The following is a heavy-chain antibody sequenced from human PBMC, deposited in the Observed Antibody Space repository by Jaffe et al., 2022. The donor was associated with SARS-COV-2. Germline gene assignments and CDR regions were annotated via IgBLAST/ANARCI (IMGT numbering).Heavy chain of an antibody. Sequence: EVQLVESGGGLVQPGGSLRLSCAASGFTFSDHYMDWVRQAPGKGLEWVGRSRTKANSYTTEYAASVKGRFTISRDDSMSTLFLQMDSLKTEDTAVYYCVRELNYFDYWGQGTLVTVSS. V-gene: IGHV3-72*01. CDR3: VRELNYFDY. CDR1: GFTFSDHY. J-gene: IGHJ4*02. CDR2: SRTKANSYTT.